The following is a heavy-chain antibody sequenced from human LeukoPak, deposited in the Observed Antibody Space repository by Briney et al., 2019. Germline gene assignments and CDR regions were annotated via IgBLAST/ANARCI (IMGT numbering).Heavy chain of an antibody. D-gene: IGHD3-10*01. Sequence: GGSLRLSCAAAGFTFSNAWMSWVRQAPGKGLEWVGRIKSKTDGGTIDYAAPVKGRFTISRDDSKNTVYLQLNSPKTEDTAVYYCTRYKYGSYYGSYYFDYWGQGTLVTVSS. V-gene: IGHV3-15*01. CDR1: GFTFSNAW. CDR2: IKSKTDGGTI. CDR3: TRYKYGSYYGSYYFDY. J-gene: IGHJ4*02.